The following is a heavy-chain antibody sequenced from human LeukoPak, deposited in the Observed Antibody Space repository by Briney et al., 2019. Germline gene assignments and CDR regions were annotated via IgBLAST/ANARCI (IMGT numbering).Heavy chain of an antibody. Sequence: GGSLRLSCAASGFTFSNYWMHSVRQTPGKGLVWGSRINNDGSTTSYADSVKGRFNISRDNSKKSLYLQMDSLRAEDTGVYYCARDNWNFDYWGQGTLVTVSS. CDR1: GFTFSNYW. CDR2: INNDGSTT. D-gene: IGHD1-20*01. CDR3: ARDNWNFDY. J-gene: IGHJ4*02. V-gene: IGHV3-74*01.